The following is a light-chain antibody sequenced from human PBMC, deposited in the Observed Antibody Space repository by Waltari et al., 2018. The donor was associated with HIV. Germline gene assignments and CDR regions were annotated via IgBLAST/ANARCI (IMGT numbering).Light chain of an antibody. CDR3: QQYYSTPYT. V-gene: IGKV4-1*01. CDR1: QSLLYSSSNKNS. CDR2: WAS. J-gene: IGKJ2*01. Sequence: DIVMTQSPDSLAVSLGERATIHCKSSQSLLYSSSNKNSLSWYQHKPGQPPELLIYWASTRDSGVPDRFSGSGSVTYFTLTISSLQAEDGAVYYCQQYYSTPYTFGLGTKLEIK.